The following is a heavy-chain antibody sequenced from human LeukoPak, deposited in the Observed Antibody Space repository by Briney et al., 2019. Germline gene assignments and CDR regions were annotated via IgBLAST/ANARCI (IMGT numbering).Heavy chain of an antibody. CDR2: INHSGST. V-gene: IGHV4-34*01. CDR1: GGSFSGYY. Sequence: SETLSLTCAVYGGSFSGYYWSWIRQPPGKGLEWIGEINHSGSTNYNPSLKSRVTISVDTSKNQFSLKLSSVTAADTAVYYCARAVGSSWYGWFDPWGQGTLVTVSS. D-gene: IGHD6-13*01. CDR3: ARAVGSSWYGWFDP. J-gene: IGHJ5*02.